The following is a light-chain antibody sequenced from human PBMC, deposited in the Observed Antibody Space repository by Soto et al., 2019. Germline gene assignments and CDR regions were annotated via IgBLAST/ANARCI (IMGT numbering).Light chain of an antibody. Sequence: EIVLTQSAATLSLSLGERATLSCRASQTVGGRYLAWFQQKPGQTPRLLIYGASTRAAAVPDRFSGSGSGTDFSLTINRLEPEDFAVYYCLQYVSSPWTFGQGTKVEV. CDR2: GAS. J-gene: IGKJ1*01. CDR1: QTVGGRY. CDR3: LQYVSSPWT. V-gene: IGKV3-20*01.